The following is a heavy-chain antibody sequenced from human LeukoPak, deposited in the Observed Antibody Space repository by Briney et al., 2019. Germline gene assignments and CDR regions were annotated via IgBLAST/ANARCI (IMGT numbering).Heavy chain of an antibody. D-gene: IGHD3-9*01. Sequence: PGGSLRLSCAASGFTFSSYGMHWVRQAPGKGLEWVAVISYDGSNKYFADSVKGRFTISRDNSKNTLFLQMNSLRAEDTAVYYCARVRYDILTAFPDYWGQGTLVTVSS. CDR2: ISYDGSNK. CDR3: ARVRYDILTAFPDY. V-gene: IGHV3-30*03. CDR1: GFTFSSYG. J-gene: IGHJ4*02.